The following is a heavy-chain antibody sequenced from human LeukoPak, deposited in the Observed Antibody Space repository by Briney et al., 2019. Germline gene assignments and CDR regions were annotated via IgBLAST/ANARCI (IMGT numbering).Heavy chain of an antibody. D-gene: IGHD3-22*01. J-gene: IGHJ5*02. CDR2: IYYSGST. Sequence: SETLSLTCTVSGGSISSYYWSWIRQPPGKGLEWIGYIYYSGSTNYNPSLKSRVTISVDTSKNQFSLKLSSVTAAGTAVYYCARALSDSSGYYQMNWFDPWGQGTLVTVSS. CDR1: GGSISSYY. CDR3: ARALSDSSGYYQMNWFDP. V-gene: IGHV4-59*01.